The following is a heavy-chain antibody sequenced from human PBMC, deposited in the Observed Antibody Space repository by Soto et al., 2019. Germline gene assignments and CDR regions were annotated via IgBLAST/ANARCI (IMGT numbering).Heavy chain of an antibody. CDR2: IFYSGST. CDR1: GGSISHYY. CDR3: ARIKSGYSYGSIIDF. D-gene: IGHD5-18*01. J-gene: IGHJ4*02. V-gene: IGHV4-59*01. Sequence: SETLSLTCTVSGGSISHYYWGWIRQPPGKGLEWIGYIFYSGSTNYNPSLKSRVTISVDTSKGQFSLKVRSVTAADTAVYFCARIKSGYSYGSIIDFWGKGTLVTVSS.